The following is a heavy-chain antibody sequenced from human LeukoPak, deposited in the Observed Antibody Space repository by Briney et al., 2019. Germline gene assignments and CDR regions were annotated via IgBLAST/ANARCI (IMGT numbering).Heavy chain of an antibody. D-gene: IGHD3-9*01. Sequence: GGSLRLSCAASGFTFSSYGMHWVRQAPGKGLEWVAVMSYEGTNRYYADSVKGRFTISRDSSKNTLYLLMNSLRAEDTAVYYCAKDVERLDYFDYWGQGTLVTVSS. J-gene: IGHJ4*02. CDR2: MSYEGTNR. CDR1: GFTFSSYG. V-gene: IGHV3-30*18. CDR3: AKDVERLDYFDY.